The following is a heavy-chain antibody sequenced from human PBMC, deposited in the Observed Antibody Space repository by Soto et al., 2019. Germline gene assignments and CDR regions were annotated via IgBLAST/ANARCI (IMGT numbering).Heavy chain of an antibody. Sequence: SVKVSCKAAGGTFNRSAISWVRQAPGQGLEWMGGIIPFFNTANSAQKFQGRVTFTADETTATVYMELSSLRADDTAIYYCATLTYLTTSPVFEYWGQGTLVTVS. CDR2: IIPFFNTA. D-gene: IGHD1-20*01. CDR3: ATLTYLTTSPVFEY. V-gene: IGHV1-69*13. CDR1: GGTFNRSA. J-gene: IGHJ4*02.